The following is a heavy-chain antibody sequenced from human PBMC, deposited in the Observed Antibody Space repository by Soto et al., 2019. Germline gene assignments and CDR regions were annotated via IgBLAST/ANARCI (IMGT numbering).Heavy chain of an antibody. CDR2: IYSSGST. CDR1: GDSITNNY. D-gene: IGHD1-26*01. V-gene: IGHV4-4*07. J-gene: IGHJ4*01. CDR3: ARDSGSYYLGPY. Sequence: PSETLSLTCTVSGDSITNNYWSRIRQPAGKGLEWIGRIYSSGSTNYNPSLKSRVTMSVDKSKNKFSLKLSSVTAADTAVYYCARDSGSYYLGPYWGHGTLVTVSS.